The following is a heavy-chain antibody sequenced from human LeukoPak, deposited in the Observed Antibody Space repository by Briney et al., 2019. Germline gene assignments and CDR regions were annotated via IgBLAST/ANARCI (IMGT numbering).Heavy chain of an antibody. Sequence: KTSETLSLTCTVSGDSISGSYWTWVRQPPGQGLEWIGQIHYSGRADYNPSLKRRITISVDTSKNQMSLTLTSVTAADTAIYYCVKLGVDYDMGVWGQGTTVTVSS. V-gene: IGHV4-59*01. CDR1: GDSISGSY. CDR3: VKLGVDYDMGV. D-gene: IGHD3-16*01. CDR2: IHYSGRA. J-gene: IGHJ6*02.